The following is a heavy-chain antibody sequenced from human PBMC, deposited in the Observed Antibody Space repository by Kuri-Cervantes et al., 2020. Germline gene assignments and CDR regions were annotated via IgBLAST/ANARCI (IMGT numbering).Heavy chain of an antibody. CDR1: GGSISSSSYY. CDR3: ARVGEADYYDSSGYYNWFDP. CDR2: IYHSGST. Sequence: GSLRLSCTVSGGSISSSSYYWGWIRQPPGKGLEWIGSIYHSGSTYYNPSLKSRVTISVDTSKNQFFLKLSSVTAADTAVYYCARVGEADYYDSSGYYNWFDPWGQGTLVTVSS. V-gene: IGHV4-39*07. D-gene: IGHD3-22*01. J-gene: IGHJ5*02.